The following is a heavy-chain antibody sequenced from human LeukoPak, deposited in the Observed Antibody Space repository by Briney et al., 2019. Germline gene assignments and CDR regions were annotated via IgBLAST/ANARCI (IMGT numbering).Heavy chain of an antibody. CDR2: INHSGST. CDR3: ARDPTGYCSSTSCYLGWFDP. J-gene: IGHJ5*02. V-gene: IGHV4-34*01. CDR1: GGSFSGYY. Sequence: PSETLSLTCAVYGGSFSGYYWSWIRQPPGKGLKWIGEINHSGSTNYNPSLKSRVTISVDTSKNQFSLKLSSVTAADTAVYYCARDPTGYCSSTSCYLGWFDPWGQGTLVTVSS. D-gene: IGHD2-2*01.